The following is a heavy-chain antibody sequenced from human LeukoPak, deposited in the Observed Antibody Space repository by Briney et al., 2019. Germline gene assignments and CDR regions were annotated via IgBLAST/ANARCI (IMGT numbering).Heavy chain of an antibody. J-gene: IGHJ4*02. CDR2: INPSGGST. V-gene: IGHV1-46*01. CDR1: GYTFTSYG. CDR3: ARGPTGYDY. D-gene: IGHD3-9*01. Sequence: ASVKVSCTASGYTFTSYGISWVRQAPGQGLEWMGIINPSGGSTSYAQKFQGRVTMTRDMSTSTVYMELSSLRSEDTAVYYCARGPTGYDYWGQGTLVSVSS.